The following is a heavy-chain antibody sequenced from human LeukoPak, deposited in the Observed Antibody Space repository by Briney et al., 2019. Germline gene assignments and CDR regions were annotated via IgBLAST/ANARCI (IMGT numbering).Heavy chain of an antibody. D-gene: IGHD3-10*01. V-gene: IGHV3-7*01. Sequence: PGGSLRLSCAASGFIFSTYWMTWVRQAPGKGLERVANINLDGTETYYMDSAKGRFTISRDNAKNSLYLQMNSLRAEDTAVYYCTRDRGWQSFDYWGQGTLVAVSS. CDR1: GFIFSTYW. CDR2: INLDGTET. J-gene: IGHJ4*02. CDR3: TRDRGWQSFDY.